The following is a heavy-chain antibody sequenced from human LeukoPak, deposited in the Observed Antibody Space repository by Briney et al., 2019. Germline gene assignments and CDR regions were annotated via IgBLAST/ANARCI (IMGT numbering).Heavy chain of an antibody. CDR1: GYTFNGFY. J-gene: IGHJ4*02. CDR3: ARWMATVTTPDY. D-gene: IGHD4-11*01. CDR2: INPNSGGT. Sequence: ASVKVSCKASGYTFNGFYLHWVRQAPGQGLEWMGWINPNSGGTNYAQKFQGRVTMTRDTSISTAYMELSRLRSDDTAVYYCARWMATVTTPDYWGQGTLVTVSS. V-gene: IGHV1-2*02.